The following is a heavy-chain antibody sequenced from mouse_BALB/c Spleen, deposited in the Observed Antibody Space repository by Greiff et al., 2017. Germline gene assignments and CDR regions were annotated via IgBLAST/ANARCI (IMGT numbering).Heavy chain of an antibody. V-gene: IGHV5-4*02. Sequence: EVHLVESGGGLVKPGGSLKLSCAASGFTFSDYYMYWVRQTPEKRLEWVATISDGGSYTYYPDSVKGRFTISRDNAKNNLYLQMSSLKSEDTAMYYCARDLYYGSSYWGQGTTLTVSS. CDR1: GFTFSDYY. D-gene: IGHD1-1*01. CDR3: ARDLYYGSSY. CDR2: ISDGGSYT. J-gene: IGHJ2*01.